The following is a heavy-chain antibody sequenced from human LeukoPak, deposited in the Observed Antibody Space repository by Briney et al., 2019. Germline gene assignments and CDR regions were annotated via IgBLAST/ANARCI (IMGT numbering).Heavy chain of an antibody. CDR1: GFTFSTYS. CDR2: IGGSSSSI. CDR3: ARVVAEAFDY. D-gene: IGHD6-19*01. V-gene: IGHV3-21*01. J-gene: IGHJ4*02. Sequence: AGGSLRLSCAASGFTFSTYSMNWVRQAPGKGLEWVSSIGGSSSSIYYADSVKGRFTISRDNAKNSLYLQMNSLRAEDTAVYYCARVVAEAFDYWGQGTLVTVSS.